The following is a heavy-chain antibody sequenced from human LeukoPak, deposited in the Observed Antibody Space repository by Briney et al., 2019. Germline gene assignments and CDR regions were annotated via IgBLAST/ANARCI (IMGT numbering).Heavy chain of an antibody. Sequence: GGSLRLSCAASGFTFSSYGMHWVRQAPGKGLEWVAVIWYDGSNKYYADSVKGRFTISRDNSKNTLYLQMNSLRAEDTAVYYCARERSIAAAGPFDAFDIWGQGTMVTVSS. J-gene: IGHJ3*02. CDR3: ARERSIAAAGPFDAFDI. CDR1: GFTFSSYG. D-gene: IGHD6-13*01. CDR2: IWYDGSNK. V-gene: IGHV3-33*01.